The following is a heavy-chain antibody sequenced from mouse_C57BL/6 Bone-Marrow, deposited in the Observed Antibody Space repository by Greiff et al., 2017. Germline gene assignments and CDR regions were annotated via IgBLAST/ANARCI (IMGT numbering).Heavy chain of an antibody. CDR3: ARQYYGSSYWYSDV. J-gene: IGHJ1*03. D-gene: IGHD1-1*01. CDR2: IDPSDSET. V-gene: IGHV1-52*01. CDR1: AYTFTSYW. Sequence: VQLQQPGAELVRPGSSVKLSCKASAYTFTSYWMHWVKQRPIQGLEWIGNIDPSDSETHYNQKFKDKATLTVDKSSSTAYMQLSSLTSEDYAVYYCARQYYGSSYWYSDVWGTGTTVTVSS.